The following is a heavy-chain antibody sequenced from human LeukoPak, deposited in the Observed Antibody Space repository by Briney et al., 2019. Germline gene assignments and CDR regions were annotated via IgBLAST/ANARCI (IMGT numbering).Heavy chain of an antibody. Sequence: SVKLSCKASGCTFTSYAISWRRHAPGPGLEWMGRIIPIFGTANYAHKFQGRVTITTDESTSTAYMELSSLRSEDTAVYYCARGVQLWLADWGQGTLVTVSS. CDR2: IIPIFGTA. CDR3: ARGVQLWLAD. CDR1: GCTFTSYA. D-gene: IGHD5-18*01. V-gene: IGHV1-69*05. J-gene: IGHJ4*02.